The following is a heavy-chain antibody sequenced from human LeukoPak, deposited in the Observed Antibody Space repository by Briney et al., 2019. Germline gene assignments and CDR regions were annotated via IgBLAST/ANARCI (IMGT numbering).Heavy chain of an antibody. Sequence: PGGSLRLSCAASGFTVSSNYMSWVRQAPGKGLEWVSVIYSGGSTYYADSVKGRFTISRDNSKNTLYLQMNSLRAEDMALYYCARAGETYDSSGYTFDYWGQGTLVTVSS. CDR1: GFTVSSNY. CDR2: IYSGGST. D-gene: IGHD3-22*01. V-gene: IGHV3-53*05. J-gene: IGHJ4*02. CDR3: ARAGETYDSSGYTFDY.